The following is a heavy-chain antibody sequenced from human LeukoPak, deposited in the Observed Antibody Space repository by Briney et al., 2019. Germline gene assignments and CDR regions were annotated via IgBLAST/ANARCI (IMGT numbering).Heavy chain of an antibody. CDR2: TSSGGSSK. V-gene: IGHV3-30*04. CDR3: ARDLPSTVFGVADYYYMDV. CDR1: GFTFSNYA. J-gene: IGHJ6*03. D-gene: IGHD3-3*01. Sequence: PGGSLRLSCAASGFTFSNYAMYWVRQAPGKGLEWVAITSSGGSSKYYADSVKGRFTISRDNSKNTLYLEMTSLRAEDTAVYSCARDLPSTVFGVADYYYMDVWGKGTTVTVSS.